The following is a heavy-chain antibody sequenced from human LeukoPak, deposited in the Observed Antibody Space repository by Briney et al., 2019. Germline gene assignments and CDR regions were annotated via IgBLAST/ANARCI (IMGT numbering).Heavy chain of an antibody. CDR3: AKDLGANPVTMVRGVTFDY. D-gene: IGHD3-10*01. Sequence: PGGSLRLSCAASGFTFSSYAMSWVRQAPGKGLEWVSAISGSGGSTYYADSVKGRFTISRDNSKNTLYLQMNSLRAEDTAVYYCAKDLGANPVTMVRGVTFDYWGQGTLVTVSS. CDR1: GFTFSSYA. V-gene: IGHV3-23*01. CDR2: ISGSGGST. J-gene: IGHJ4*02.